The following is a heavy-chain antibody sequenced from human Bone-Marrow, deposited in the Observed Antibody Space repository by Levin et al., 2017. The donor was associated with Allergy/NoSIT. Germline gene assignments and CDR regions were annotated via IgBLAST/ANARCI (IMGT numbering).Heavy chain of an antibody. V-gene: IGHV4-39*01. Sequence: NTSETLSLTCTVAGGSISSSSYYWGWIRQPPGKGLEWIGSIYYSGSTYYNPSLKSRVTISVDTSKNQFSLKLSSVTAADTAVYYCARHGVYGDYPTALDYWGQGTLVTVSS. CDR1: GGSISSSSYY. CDR3: ARHGVYGDYPTALDY. D-gene: IGHD4-17*01. J-gene: IGHJ4*02. CDR2: IYYSGST.